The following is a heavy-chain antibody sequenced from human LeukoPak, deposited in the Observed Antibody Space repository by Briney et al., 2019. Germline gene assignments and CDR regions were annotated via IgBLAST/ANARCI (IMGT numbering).Heavy chain of an antibody. CDR2: IYWDDDK. CDR3: AHRLVNWDHNSFDY. J-gene: IGHJ4*02. Sequence: SGPTLVNPTQTLTLTCTFSGLSLSTSGVGVGWIRQPSGKALEWLALIYWDDDKRYSPSLKSRLTITKDTSKNQVVLTMTNMDPVDTATYYCAHRLVNWDHNSFDYWGQGTLVTVSS. V-gene: IGHV2-5*02. D-gene: IGHD7-27*01. CDR1: GLSLSTSGVG.